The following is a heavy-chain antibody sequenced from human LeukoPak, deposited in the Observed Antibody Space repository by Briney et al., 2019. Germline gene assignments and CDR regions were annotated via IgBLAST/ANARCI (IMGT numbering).Heavy chain of an antibody. CDR2: IIPIFGTA. CDR3: ARELPFGGTFDY. J-gene: IGHJ4*02. V-gene: IGHV1-69*01. CDR1: GGTFSSYA. Sequence: GSSVKVSCKASGGTFSSYAISWVRQAPGQGLEWMGGIIPIFGTANYAQKFQGRVTITADESTSTAYMELSSLRSEDTAVYYCARELPFGGTFDYWGQGTLVTVSS. D-gene: IGHD3-10*01.